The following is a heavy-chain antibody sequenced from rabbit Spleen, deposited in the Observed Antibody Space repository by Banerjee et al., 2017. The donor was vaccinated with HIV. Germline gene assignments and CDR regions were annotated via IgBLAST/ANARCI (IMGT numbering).Heavy chain of an antibody. Sequence: EESGGGLVKPGASLTLTCTASGVSFSFSSYMCWVRQAPGKGLEWIACIEVGSSDFTYFATWAKGRFTSSKTSSTTVTLQVTRLTAADTATYFCARDTSSSFSSYGMDLWGPGTLVTVS. CDR3: ARDTSSSFSSYGMDL. CDR1: GVSFSFSSY. V-gene: IGHV1S40*01. J-gene: IGHJ6*01. CDR2: IEVGSSDFT. D-gene: IGHD1-1*01.